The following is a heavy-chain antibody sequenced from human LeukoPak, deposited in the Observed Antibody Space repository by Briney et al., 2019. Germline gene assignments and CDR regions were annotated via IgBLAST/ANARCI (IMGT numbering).Heavy chain of an antibody. CDR2: ISSSSSYI. D-gene: IGHD1-1*01. J-gene: IGHJ3*02. Sequence: GSLRLSCAASGFTFSSYSMNWVRQAPGKGLEWVSSISSSSSYIYYADSVKGRFTISRDNAKNSLYLQMNSLRAEDTALYYCARELDDAFDIWVQGTMVTVSS. V-gene: IGHV3-21*01. CDR3: ARELDDAFDI. CDR1: GFTFSSYS.